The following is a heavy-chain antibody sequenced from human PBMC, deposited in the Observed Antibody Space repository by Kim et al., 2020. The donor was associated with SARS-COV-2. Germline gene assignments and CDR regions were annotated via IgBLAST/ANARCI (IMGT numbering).Heavy chain of an antibody. CDR3: ARDQVSVRGVIISANWFDP. CDR1: GGTFSSYA. D-gene: IGHD3-10*01. J-gene: IGHJ5*02. V-gene: IGHV1-69*13. Sequence: SVKVSCKASGGTFSSYAISWVRQAPGQGLEWMGGIIPIFGTANYAQKFQGRVTITADESTSTAYMELSSLRSEDTAVYYCARDQVSVRGVIISANWFDPWGQGTLVTVSS. CDR2: IIPIFGTA.